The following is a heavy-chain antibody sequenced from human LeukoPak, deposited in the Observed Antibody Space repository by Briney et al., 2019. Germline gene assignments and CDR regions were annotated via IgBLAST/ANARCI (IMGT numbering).Heavy chain of an antibody. CDR2: IIPIVDSP. Sequence: ASVKVSCRTSGGNLSKSAASWVGQAPGQGLEWMGGIIPIVDSPHYAQKFQGRVTITADESTSTAYMELNSLRSEDTALYYCAKGDGDPYSSGWFLLHYWGQGTLVTVSS. V-gene: IGHV1-69*13. CDR1: GGNLSKSA. D-gene: IGHD6-19*01. J-gene: IGHJ4*02. CDR3: AKGDGDPYSSGWFLLHY.